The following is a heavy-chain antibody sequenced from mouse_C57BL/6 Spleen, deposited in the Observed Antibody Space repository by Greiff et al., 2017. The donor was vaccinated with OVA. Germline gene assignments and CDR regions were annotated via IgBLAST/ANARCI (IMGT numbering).Heavy chain of an antibody. CDR2: ISSGGSYT. J-gene: IGHJ2*01. CDR1: GFTFSSYG. Sequence: EVKVVESGGDLVKPGGSLKLSCAASGFTFSSYGMSWVRQTPDKRLEWVATISSGGSYTYYPDSVKGRFTISRDNAKNTLYLQMSSLKSEDTAMYYCARQNYDGYFDYWGQGTTLTVSS. CDR3: ARQNYDGYFDY. V-gene: IGHV5-6*01. D-gene: IGHD2-3*01.